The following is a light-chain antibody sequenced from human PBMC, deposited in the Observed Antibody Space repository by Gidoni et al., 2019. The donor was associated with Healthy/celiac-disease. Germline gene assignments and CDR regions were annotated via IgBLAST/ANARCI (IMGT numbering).Light chain of an antibody. Sequence: EIVMTQSPATLSVSPGERATLSCRASQSVSSSLAWYQQKPGQAPRLLIYGASTRAPGIPARFSGSGSGTEFTLTISSLQSEDFAVYYCQQYNNWPPYIFGQGTKLEIK. CDR2: GAS. J-gene: IGKJ2*01. V-gene: IGKV3-15*01. CDR3: QQYNNWPPYI. CDR1: QSVSSS.